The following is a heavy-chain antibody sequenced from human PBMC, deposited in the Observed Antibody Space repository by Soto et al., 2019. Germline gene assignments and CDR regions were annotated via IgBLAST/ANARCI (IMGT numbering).Heavy chain of an antibody. D-gene: IGHD3-3*01. CDR2: IRSSSDGGTT. V-gene: IGHV3-15*07. CDR1: GFTFANAW. J-gene: IGHJ4*02. Sequence: EVHLVESGGGVVTPGGSLTLSCAASGFTFANAWMNWVRQAPGKGLEWVGRIRSSSDGGTTDYAAPVKGRFTFSRDDSKNTLFLHMNSLKTEDTAVYYCTTSIFGVVTAHWGQATLVTVS. CDR3: TTSIFGVVTAH.